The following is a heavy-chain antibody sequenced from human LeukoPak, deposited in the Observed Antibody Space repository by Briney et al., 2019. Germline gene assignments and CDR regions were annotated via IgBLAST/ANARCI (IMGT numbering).Heavy chain of an antibody. CDR3: SRHNTAYDILTGYSLGGMDV. J-gene: IGHJ6*02. V-gene: IGHV4-4*07. D-gene: IGHD3-9*01. CDR1: GGSSRSYY. CDR2: IYTSGST. Sequence: SETLSVTCTVSGGSSRSYYWSWIRQPAGKRLEWIGRIYTSGSTNYNPSLTSRVTMPVDTSKNQFSLKLSSVTAAGTAVYFFSRHNTAYDILTGYSLGGMDVWGQGTTVTVSS.